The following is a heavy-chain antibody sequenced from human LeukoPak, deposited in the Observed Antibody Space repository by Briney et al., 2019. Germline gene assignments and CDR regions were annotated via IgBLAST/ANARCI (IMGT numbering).Heavy chain of an antibody. CDR3: ARHLLVGAPGY. Sequence: SETLSLTCAVYGGSFSGYYWSWIRQPPGKGLEWIGEINHSGSTNYNPSLKSRVTISVDTSKNQFSLKLSSVTAADTAVYYCARHLLVGAPGYWGQGTLVTVSS. CDR1: GGSFSGYY. V-gene: IGHV4-34*01. CDR2: INHSGST. D-gene: IGHD1-26*01. J-gene: IGHJ4*02.